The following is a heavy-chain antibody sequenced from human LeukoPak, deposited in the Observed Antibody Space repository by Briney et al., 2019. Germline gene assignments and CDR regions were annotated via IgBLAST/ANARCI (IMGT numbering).Heavy chain of an antibody. CDR3: AGDGTGYYDILTGSPRDGAFDI. CDR1: GGSISSYY. V-gene: IGHV4-4*07. Sequence: KPSETLSLTCTVSGGSISSYYWSWIRQPAGKGLEWIGRIYTSGSTNYNPSLKSRVTMSVDTSKNQFSLKLSSVTAADTAVYYCAGDGTGYYDILTGSPRDGAFDIWGQGTMVTVSS. D-gene: IGHD3-9*01. J-gene: IGHJ3*02. CDR2: IYTSGST.